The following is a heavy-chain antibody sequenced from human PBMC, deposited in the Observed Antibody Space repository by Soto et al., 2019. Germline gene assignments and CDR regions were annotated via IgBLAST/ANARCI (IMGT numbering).Heavy chain of an antibody. J-gene: IGHJ5*02. CDR3: ARTQLRNWFDP. V-gene: IGHV4-30-2*01. CDR2: IYHSGST. D-gene: IGHD4-17*01. CDR1: GGSISSGGYS. Sequence: PSETLSLTCAVSGGSISSGGYSWSWIRQPPGKGLEWIGYIYHSGSTYYNPSLKSRVTISVDRSKNQFSLKLSSVTAADTAVYYCARTQLRNWFDPWGRGTLITVSS.